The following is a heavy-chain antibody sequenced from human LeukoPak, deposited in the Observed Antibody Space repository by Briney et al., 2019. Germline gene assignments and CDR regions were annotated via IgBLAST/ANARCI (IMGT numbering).Heavy chain of an antibody. CDR3: ARDYYDSSGYYYFDY. D-gene: IGHD3-22*01. CDR1: GFTFSDYY. Sequence: GGSLRLSCAASGFTFSDYYMSWIRQAPGKGLEWVSYISSSGSTIYYADSVKGRFTISRDNAKNSLYLQMNSLRAEDTAVYYCARDYYDSSGYYYFDYWGQGTLVTVFS. V-gene: IGHV3-11*01. J-gene: IGHJ4*02. CDR2: ISSSGSTI.